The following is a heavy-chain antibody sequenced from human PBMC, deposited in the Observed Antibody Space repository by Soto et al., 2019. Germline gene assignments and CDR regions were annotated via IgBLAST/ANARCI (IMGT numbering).Heavy chain of an antibody. CDR3: ARGTYYYDSSGFSHFDY. J-gene: IGHJ4*02. Sequence: ASVKVSYKASGYTFTGYYMHWVRQAPGQGLEWMGWINPNSGGTNYAQKFQGWVTMTRDTSISTAYMELSRLRSDDTAVYYCARGTYYYDSSGFSHFDYWGQGTLVTVSS. CDR1: GYTFTGYY. D-gene: IGHD3-22*01. V-gene: IGHV1-2*04. CDR2: INPNSGGT.